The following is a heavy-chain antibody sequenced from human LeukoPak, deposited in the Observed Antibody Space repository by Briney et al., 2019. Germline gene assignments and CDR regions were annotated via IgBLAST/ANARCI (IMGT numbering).Heavy chain of an antibody. CDR2: IGTAGHT. J-gene: IGHJ6*02. CDR1: GFTFSTYD. D-gene: IGHD2-2*01. V-gene: IGHV3-13*01. CDR3: ARGPHCTTTTCYPYAMDV. Sequence: GGSLRLSCAASGFTFSTYDMHWVRQATGKGLEWVSAIGTAGHTYYPVFVEGRFTISRENAKNSLYLQMNSLRAGDAAVYYCARGPHCTTTTCYPYAMDVWGQGTTVTVSS.